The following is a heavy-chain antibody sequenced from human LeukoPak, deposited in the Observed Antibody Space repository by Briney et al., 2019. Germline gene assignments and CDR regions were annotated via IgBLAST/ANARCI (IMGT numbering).Heavy chain of an antibody. Sequence: GGSLRLSCAGSGSGFSGYWIHWVRQVAGKWLAWVSRIDSAGARIQYAGSVKGRFTIPRDNAKNTVYLQMNSLRPEDTAVYYCVADSEKRSGGDFWGQGTLVTVSS. CDR2: IDSAGARI. CDR3: VADSEKRSGGDF. V-gene: IGHV3-74*01. D-gene: IGHD3-10*01. J-gene: IGHJ4*02. CDR1: GSGFSGYW.